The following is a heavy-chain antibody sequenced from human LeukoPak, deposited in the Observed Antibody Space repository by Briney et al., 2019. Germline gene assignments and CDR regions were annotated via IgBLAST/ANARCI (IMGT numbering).Heavy chain of an antibody. D-gene: IGHD2-15*01. CDR1: GYTFTGYY. J-gene: IGHJ4*02. V-gene: IGHV1-2*02. CDR3: ARARPPLSVVGGLCDY. Sequence: ASVTVSCTASGYTFTGYYMHWVRQAPGQGLEWMGWINPNSGGTNYAQKFQGRVTMTRDTSISTAYMELSSLRSDDTAVYYCARARPPLSVVGGLCDYWGQGTLVTVSS. CDR2: INPNSGGT.